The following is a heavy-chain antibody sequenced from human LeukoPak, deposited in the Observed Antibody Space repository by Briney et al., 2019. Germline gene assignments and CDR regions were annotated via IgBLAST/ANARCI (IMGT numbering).Heavy chain of an antibody. D-gene: IGHD2-2*01. CDR1: GFTFSSSA. Sequence: GGSLRLSCAASGFTFSSSAMHWVRQAPGKGLEWVAVIWSDGSFKNYPDSVQGRFTISRDNSKNTLFLQMNSLRADDTAVYYCARGIAPTANPNWFDPWGQGTLVTVSS. CDR3: ARGIAPTANPNWFDP. J-gene: IGHJ5*02. CDR2: IWSDGSFK. V-gene: IGHV3-33*01.